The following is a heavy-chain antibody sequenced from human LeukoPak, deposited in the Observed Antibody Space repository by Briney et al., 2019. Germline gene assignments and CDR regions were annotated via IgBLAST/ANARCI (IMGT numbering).Heavy chain of an antibody. V-gene: IGHV1-3*01. D-gene: IGHD1-26*01. J-gene: IGHJ4*02. CDR2: INAGNGNT. CDR1: GYTFTSYA. CDR3: ARDEGSYPHDY. Sequence: AASVKVSCKASGYTFTSYAMHWVRQAPGQRLEWMGWINAGNGNTKYSQKFQGRVTITRDTSASTAYMELSSLRSEDTAVYYCARDEGSYPHDYWGQGTLVTVSS.